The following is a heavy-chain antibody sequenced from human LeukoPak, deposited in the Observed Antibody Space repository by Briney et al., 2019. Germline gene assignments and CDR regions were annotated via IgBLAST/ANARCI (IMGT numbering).Heavy chain of an antibody. CDR3: ARLSDSSGWYNVGDH. CDR2: IYPGDSDT. Sequence: GESLKISCKGSGYSFTSYWIGWVRQMPGKGLEWMGIIYPGDSDTRYSPSFQGQVTISADKSISTAYLQWSSLKASDTAMYYCARLSDSSGWYNVGDHWGQGTLVTVSS. J-gene: IGHJ4*02. CDR1: GYSFTSYW. D-gene: IGHD6-19*01. V-gene: IGHV5-51*01.